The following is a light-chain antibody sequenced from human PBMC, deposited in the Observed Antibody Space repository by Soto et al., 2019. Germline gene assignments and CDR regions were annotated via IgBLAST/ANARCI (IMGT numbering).Light chain of an antibody. CDR1: SSDVGGYNY. CDR3: SSYAGSNNF. CDR2: EVT. V-gene: IGLV2-8*01. Sequence: QSALTQPPSASGSPGQSVTISCTGTSSDVGGYNYVSWYQQHPGKAHKLMIYEVTKRPSGVPDRFSGSKSGNTASLTVSGLQADDEADYYCSSYAGSNNFFGGGTKVTVL. J-gene: IGLJ2*01.